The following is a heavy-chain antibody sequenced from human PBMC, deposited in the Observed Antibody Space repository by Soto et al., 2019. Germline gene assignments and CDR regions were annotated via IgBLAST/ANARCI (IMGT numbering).Heavy chain of an antibody. D-gene: IGHD4-17*01. Sequence: EVQLVESGGGLVQPGGSLRLSCAASGFTFSSYSMNWVRQAPGKGLEWVSYISSSSSTIYYADSVKGRFTISRDNAKNSLYLQMNSLRDEDTAVYYCGSEDDYGDLNYYCYGMDVWGQGTAVIVSS. CDR1: GFTFSSYS. CDR3: GSEDDYGDLNYYCYGMDV. CDR2: ISSSSSTI. J-gene: IGHJ6*02. V-gene: IGHV3-48*02.